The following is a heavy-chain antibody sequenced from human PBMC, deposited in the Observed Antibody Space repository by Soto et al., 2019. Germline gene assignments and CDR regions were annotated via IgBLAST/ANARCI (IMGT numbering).Heavy chain of an antibody. Sequence: PGGSLRLSCAASGFTFSSYGMHWVRQAPGKGLEWVAVIWYDGSNKYYADSVKGRFTISRDNSKNTLYLQMNSLRAEDTAVYYCARPRSTSQLWTGGMDVWGPGTTVTVSS. CDR2: IWYDGSNK. CDR1: GFTFSSYG. D-gene: IGHD2-2*01. V-gene: IGHV3-33*01. CDR3: ARPRSTSQLWTGGMDV. J-gene: IGHJ6*02.